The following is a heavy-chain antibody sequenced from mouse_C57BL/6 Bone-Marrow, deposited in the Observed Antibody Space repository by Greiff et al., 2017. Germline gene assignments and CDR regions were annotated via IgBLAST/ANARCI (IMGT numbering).Heavy chain of an antibody. CDR2: IYPRSGNT. CDR3: ARFKLRVGFYAMDY. V-gene: IGHV1-81*01. CDR1: GYTFTSSG. D-gene: IGHD1-1*01. J-gene: IGHJ4*01. Sequence: VQLQQSGAELARPGASVKLSCKASGYTFTSSGISWVKQRTGQGLEWIGEIYPRSGNTYYNEKFKGQATLTADKSSSTAYMELRSLTSEDSAVYFCARFKLRVGFYAMDYWGQGTSVTVSS.